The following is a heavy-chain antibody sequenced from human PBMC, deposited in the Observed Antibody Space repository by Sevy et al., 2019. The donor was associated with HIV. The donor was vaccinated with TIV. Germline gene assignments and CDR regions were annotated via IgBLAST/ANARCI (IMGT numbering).Heavy chain of an antibody. J-gene: IGHJ6*02. CDR1: GGTFSSYA. V-gene: IGHV1-69*13. Sequence: ASVKVSCKASGGTFSSYAISWVRQAPGQGLEWMGGIIPIFGTANYAQTFQGRVTITADESTSTAYMELSSLRSQDTAVYYCARLLAAAGTLGVSYYYYYGMDVWGQGTTVTVSS. CDR3: ARLLAAAGTLGVSYYYYYGMDV. CDR2: IIPIFGTA. D-gene: IGHD6-13*01.